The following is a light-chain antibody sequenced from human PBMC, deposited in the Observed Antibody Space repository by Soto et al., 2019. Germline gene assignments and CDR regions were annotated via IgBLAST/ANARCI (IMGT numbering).Light chain of an antibody. CDR3: QQLNSYPL. CDR2: AAS. V-gene: IGKV1-9*01. Sequence: DIQLTQSPSFLSASVGDRVIITCRASQGISSYLAWYQQKPGKAPKLLIYAASTLQSGVPSRFSGSGSGTEFTLTISSLQPEDFATYYGQQLNSYPLFGPGTTVDI. CDR1: QGISSY. J-gene: IGKJ3*01.